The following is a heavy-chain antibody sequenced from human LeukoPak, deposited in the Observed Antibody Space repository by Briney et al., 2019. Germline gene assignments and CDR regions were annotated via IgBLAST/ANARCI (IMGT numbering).Heavy chain of an antibody. CDR2: IYHSGST. Sequence: NPSQTLSLTCAVSGGSISSGGYSWSWIRQPPGKGLEWIGYIYHSGSTYYNPSLKSRVTISVDRSKNQFSLKLSSVTAADTAVYYCARQGDYGDFVAFDYWGQGTLVTVPS. CDR1: GGSISSGGYS. D-gene: IGHD4-17*01. J-gene: IGHJ4*02. V-gene: IGHV4-30-2*01. CDR3: ARQGDYGDFVAFDY.